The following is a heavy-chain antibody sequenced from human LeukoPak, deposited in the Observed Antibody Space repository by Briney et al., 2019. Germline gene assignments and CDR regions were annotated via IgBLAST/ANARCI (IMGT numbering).Heavy chain of an antibody. D-gene: IGHD2-2*01. V-gene: IGHV4-61*02. CDR1: GGSISSGSYY. Sequence: PSQTLSLTCSVSGGSISSGSYYWSWIRQPAGKGLEWIGRIYTSGSTNYNPSLKSRVTISVDTSKNQFSLKLSSVTAADTAVYYCARAFCINTSCPHYYYYYYMDVWGKGTTVTVSS. CDR2: IYTSGST. J-gene: IGHJ6*03. CDR3: ARAFCINTSCPHYYYYYYMDV.